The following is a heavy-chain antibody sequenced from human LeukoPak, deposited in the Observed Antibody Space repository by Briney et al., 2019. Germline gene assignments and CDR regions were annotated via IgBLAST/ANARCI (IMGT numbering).Heavy chain of an antibody. J-gene: IGHJ4*02. Sequence: GGFLRLSCAASGFTFSSYWMSWVRQAPGKGLEWVANIKQDGSEKYYVDSVKGRFTISRDNAKNSLYLQMNSLRAEDTAVYYCARALPIAAAGISYWGQGTLVTVSS. V-gene: IGHV3-7*01. CDR3: ARALPIAAAGISY. CDR2: IKQDGSEK. D-gene: IGHD6-13*01. CDR1: GFTFSSYW.